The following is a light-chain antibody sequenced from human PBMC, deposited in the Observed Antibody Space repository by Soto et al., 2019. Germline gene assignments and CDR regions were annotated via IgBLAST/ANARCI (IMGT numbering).Light chain of an antibody. J-gene: IGKJ1*01. CDR3: QQYETFWT. CDR1: QSIDSW. CDR2: DAS. Sequence: DIQMTQSPSTLSASVGDRVTITCRASQSIDSWLAWYQQKPGKAPKLLIYDASSLESGVPSRFSGSGSGTEFTLTISSLQPDDFATYYCQQYETFWTFGQGTKVDIK. V-gene: IGKV1-5*01.